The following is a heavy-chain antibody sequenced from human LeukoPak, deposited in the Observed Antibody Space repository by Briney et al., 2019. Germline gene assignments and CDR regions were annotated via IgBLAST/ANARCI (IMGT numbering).Heavy chain of an antibody. V-gene: IGHV4-30-2*01. Sequence: SETLCLTCAVSGGSISTGGYSGSWIRQPPGKGLEWIGYIYHSGSTYYNPSLKSRVTTSVDRSKNQFSLKLSSVTAADTAVYYCARAGMDNWFDPRGQGTLVTVSS. CDR1: GGSISTGGYS. CDR3: ARAGMDNWFDP. CDR2: IYHSGST. D-gene: IGHD6-13*01. J-gene: IGHJ5*02.